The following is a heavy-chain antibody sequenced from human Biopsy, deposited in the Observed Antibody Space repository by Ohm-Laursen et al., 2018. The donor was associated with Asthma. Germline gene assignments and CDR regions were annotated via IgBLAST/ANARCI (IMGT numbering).Heavy chain of an antibody. V-gene: IGHV3-11*06. Sequence: SLRLSCAASGFTVSRDHMFWVRQAPGKGLEWISYIGSTRLYTNSADSVKGRFSISRDNAKNSLYLHMNSLRVEDTAVYYCARHLSPGYHHHAMDVWGQGTTVTVSS. CDR3: ARHLSPGYHHHAMDV. CDR2: IGSTRLYT. J-gene: IGHJ6*02. D-gene: IGHD3-16*02. CDR1: GFTVSRDH.